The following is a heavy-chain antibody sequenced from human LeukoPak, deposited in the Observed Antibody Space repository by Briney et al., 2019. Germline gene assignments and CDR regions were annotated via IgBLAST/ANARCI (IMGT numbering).Heavy chain of an antibody. V-gene: IGHV4-59*01. CDR3: ARDEYYGSGSYYSVGYYMDV. Sequence: SETLSLTCTVSGGSIRIYYWSWIRHPPGKGLEWIGYIYYSGSTNYNPSLKSRVTISVDTSKNQFSLKLSSVTAADTAVYYCARDEYYGSGSYYSVGYYMDVWGKGATVSVSS. D-gene: IGHD3-10*01. CDR2: IYYSGST. J-gene: IGHJ6*03. CDR1: GGSIRIYY.